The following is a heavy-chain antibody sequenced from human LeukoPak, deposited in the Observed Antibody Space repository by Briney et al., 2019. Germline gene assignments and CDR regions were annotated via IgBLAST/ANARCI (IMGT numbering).Heavy chain of an antibody. CDR1: GFTFSYYG. CDR2: ISGSGGST. CDR3: AKPESGSYFFDHSRIYFQH. D-gene: IGHD1-26*01. V-gene: IGHV3-23*01. J-gene: IGHJ1*01. Sequence: PGGSLRLSCAASGFTFSYYGMSWVRQAPGKGLEWVSAISGSGGSTYYADSVKGRFTISRGNSKNTLYLQMNSLRAEDTAVYYCAKPESGSYFFDHSRIYFQHWGQGTLVTVSS.